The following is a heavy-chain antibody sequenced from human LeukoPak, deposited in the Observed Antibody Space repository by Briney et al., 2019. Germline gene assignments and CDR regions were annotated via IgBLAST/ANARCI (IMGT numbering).Heavy chain of an antibody. J-gene: IGHJ4*02. V-gene: IGHV1-18*01. CDR2: ISAYNGNT. CDR1: GYTFTSYG. CDR3: ARGSRLSYDFWSGYYPSDY. D-gene: IGHD3-3*01. Sequence: ASVTVSCKASGYTFTSYGISWVRQAPGQGLEWMGWISAYNGNTNYAQKLQGRVTMTTDTSTSTAYMELRSLRSGDTAVYYCARGSRLSYDFWSGYYPSDYWGQGTLVTVSS.